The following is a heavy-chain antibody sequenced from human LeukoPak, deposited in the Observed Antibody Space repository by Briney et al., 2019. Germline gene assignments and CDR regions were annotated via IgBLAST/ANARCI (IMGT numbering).Heavy chain of an antibody. J-gene: IGHJ4*02. D-gene: IGHD3-3*01. Sequence: SETLSLTCAVYGGSFSGYYWSWIRQPPGKGLEWIGEINHSGSTNYNPSPKSRVTISVDTSKNQFSLKLSSVTAADTAVYYCARVWYDFWSGYYFDYWGQGTLVTVSS. CDR1: GGSFSGYY. CDR3: ARVWYDFWSGYYFDY. CDR2: INHSGST. V-gene: IGHV4-34*01.